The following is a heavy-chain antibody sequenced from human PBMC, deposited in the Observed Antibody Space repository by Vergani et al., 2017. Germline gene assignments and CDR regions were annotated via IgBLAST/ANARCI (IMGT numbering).Heavy chain of an antibody. CDR3: ARGPFAKVIYGGKLSWFDP. Sequence: QVQLQESGPGLVKPPGTLSLTCAVSGDSISSNNCWTWVRQPPGKGLEWIGEICHTEDTKYSPSLKSRVTVSVDESRNLFSLRLNSVTAADTAVYYCARGPFAKVIYGGKLSWFDPWGQGTLVTVSS. V-gene: IGHV4-4*03. CDR2: ICHTEDT. D-gene: IGHD4-23*01. CDR1: GDSISSNNC. J-gene: IGHJ5*02.